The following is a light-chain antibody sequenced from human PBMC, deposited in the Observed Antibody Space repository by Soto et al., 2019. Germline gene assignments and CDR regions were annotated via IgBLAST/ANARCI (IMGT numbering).Light chain of an antibody. J-gene: IGLJ1*01. CDR2: GVS. Sequence: QAVVTQPASVSGYPGQSITLACTGTSSDVGNYDYVSWYQHHPGKAPKLMIYGVSSRPSGVSTRFSGSKSGSTASLTISGLRADDEADYYCCSYASARTYVFGTGTKLTVL. V-gene: IGLV2-14*01. CDR3: CSYASARTYV. CDR1: SSDVGNYDY.